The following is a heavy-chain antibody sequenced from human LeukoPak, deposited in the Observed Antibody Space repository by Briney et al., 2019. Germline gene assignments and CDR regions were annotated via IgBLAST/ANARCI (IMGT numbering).Heavy chain of an antibody. Sequence: SETLSLTCTVSGGSISSSSYYWGWIRQPPGKGLEWIGSIYYSGSTYYNPSLKSRVTISVDTSKNQFSLKLSSVTAADTAVYYCARTGYYYDSSGYFEAFDIWGQGTMVTVSS. CDR2: IYYSGST. V-gene: IGHV4-39*07. CDR3: ARTGYYYDSSGYFEAFDI. D-gene: IGHD3-22*01. J-gene: IGHJ3*02. CDR1: GGSISSSSYY.